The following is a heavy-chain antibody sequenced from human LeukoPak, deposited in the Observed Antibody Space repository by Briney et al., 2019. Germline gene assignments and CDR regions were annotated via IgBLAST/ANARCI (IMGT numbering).Heavy chain of an antibody. V-gene: IGHV4-39*01. D-gene: IGHD1-26*01. J-gene: IGHJ5*02. CDR3: ARQSGGSYRWFDP. CDR2: IYYRGST. Sequence: SETLSLTCTVSGGSISSSSFHWGWIRQPPGKGLEWIGSIYYRGSTYYNPSLKSRVTIAVDTSKNQFSLKLSTVTAADTAVYYCARQSGGSYRWFDPWGQGTLVTASS. CDR1: GGSISSSSFH.